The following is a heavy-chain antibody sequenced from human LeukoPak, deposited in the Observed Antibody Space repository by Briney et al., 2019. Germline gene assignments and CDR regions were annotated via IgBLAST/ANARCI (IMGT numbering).Heavy chain of an antibody. J-gene: IGHJ3*02. Sequence: SETLSLTCAVSGGSISSGGYSWSWIRQPPGKGLEWIGYIYHSGSTYYNPSLKSRVTISVDRSKNQFSLKLSSVTAADTAVYCCASQTDSVAFDIWGQGTMVTVSS. CDR2: IYHSGST. D-gene: IGHD5/OR15-5a*01. CDR1: GGSISSGGYS. CDR3: ASQTDSVAFDI. V-gene: IGHV4-30-2*01.